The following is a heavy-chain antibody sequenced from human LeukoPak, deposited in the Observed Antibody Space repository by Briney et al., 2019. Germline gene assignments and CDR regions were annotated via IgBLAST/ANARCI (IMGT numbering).Heavy chain of an antibody. CDR2: ISLTGLT. V-gene: IGHV4-4*02. CDR1: GGSISNTNC. J-gene: IGHJ4*02. D-gene: IGHD2-8*01. CDR3: SRENGAFSPFGY. Sequence: PSETLSLTCGVSGGSISNTNCWSWVRQPPGQGLEWSGEISLTGLTHYNPSLARRVAVSLDKSKMQLSLNLTSVTAADTAVYFCSRENGAFSPFGYWGQGTLVTVLS.